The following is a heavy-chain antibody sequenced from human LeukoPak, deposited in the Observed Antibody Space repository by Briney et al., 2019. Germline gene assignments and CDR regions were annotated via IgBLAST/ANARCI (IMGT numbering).Heavy chain of an antibody. Sequence: PSETLSLTCTVSGYSISSGYYWGWIRQPPGKGLEWIGSIYHSGSTYYNPSLKSRVTISVDTSKNQFSLKLSSVTAADTAVYYCARDLLPASYGDYYMDVWGKGTTVTVSS. J-gene: IGHJ6*03. V-gene: IGHV4-38-2*02. CDR2: IYHSGST. CDR3: ARDLLPASYGDYYMDV. D-gene: IGHD4-17*01. CDR1: GYSISSGYY.